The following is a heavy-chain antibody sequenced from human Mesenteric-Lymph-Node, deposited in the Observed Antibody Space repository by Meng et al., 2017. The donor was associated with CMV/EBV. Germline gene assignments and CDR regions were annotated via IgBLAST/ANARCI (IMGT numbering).Heavy chain of an antibody. Sequence: RSCAASGIKFRGEGMQWVRQVPGKGVERVAVISYDGSNKYYADSVKGRFTISRDNSKNTLYLQMNSLRAEDTAVYYCAEAWELLDYWGQGTLVTVSS. CDR2: ISYDGSNK. CDR1: GIKFRGEG. CDR3: AEAWELLDY. V-gene: IGHV3-30*18. D-gene: IGHD1-26*01. J-gene: IGHJ4*02.